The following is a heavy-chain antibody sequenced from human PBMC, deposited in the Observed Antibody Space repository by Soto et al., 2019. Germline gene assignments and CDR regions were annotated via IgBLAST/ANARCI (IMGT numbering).Heavy chain of an antibody. CDR3: XXXXXXGDV. CDR1: GYTFTSYG. CDR2: ISAYNGNT. V-gene: IGHV1-18*01. J-gene: IGHJ6*02. Sequence: QVQLVQSGAEVKKPGASVKVSCKASGYTFTSYGISWVRQAPGQGLEWMGWISAYNGNTNYAQKLQGRVTMTTDRXXXXXXXXXXXXXXXXXXXXXXXXXXXXGDVWGQGTTVTVSS.